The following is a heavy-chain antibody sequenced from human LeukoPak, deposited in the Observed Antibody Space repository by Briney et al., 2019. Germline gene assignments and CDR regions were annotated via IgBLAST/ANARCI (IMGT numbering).Heavy chain of an antibody. CDR1: GFTFSNAW. J-gene: IGHJ4*02. CDR2: IKSKTDGGTT. D-gene: IGHD2-15*01. CDR3: TVAGPHESFDY. V-gene: IGHV3-15*01. Sequence: GGSLRLSCAASGFTFSNAWMSWARQAPGKGLEWVGRIKSKTDGGTTDYAALVKGRFTISRDDSKNTLYLRMNSLKTEDTAVYYCTVAGPHESFDYWGQGTLVTVSS.